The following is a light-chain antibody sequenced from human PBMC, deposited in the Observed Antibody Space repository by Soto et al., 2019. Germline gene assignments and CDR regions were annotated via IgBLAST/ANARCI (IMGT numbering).Light chain of an antibody. V-gene: IGKV3-15*01. CDR2: GAS. Sequence: EIVMTQSPATLSVSPGERATLSCRASQSVSSNLAGYQQKPGQAPRLLIYGASTRATAVPARFSGSGSGTEFTLTISGLQSEDFAVYYCQQYNNWLPITFGQGTRLEIK. CDR3: QQYNNWLPIT. CDR1: QSVSSN. J-gene: IGKJ5*01.